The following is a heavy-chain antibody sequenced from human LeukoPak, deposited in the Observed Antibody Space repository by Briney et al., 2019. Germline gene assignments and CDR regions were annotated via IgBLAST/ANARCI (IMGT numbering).Heavy chain of an antibody. D-gene: IGHD6-13*01. CDR1: GFTFSSYD. J-gene: IGHJ6*03. CDR2: IRPDGRDK. Sequence: PGGSLRLSCAASGFTFSSYDIHWVRQAPGKGLEWVALIRPDGRDKYYADSVKGRFTISRDNSKNTLYLQMNSLRAEETAVYYCATRKGNYMDVWGKGTTVTVYS. V-gene: IGHV3-30*02. CDR3: ATRKGNYMDV.